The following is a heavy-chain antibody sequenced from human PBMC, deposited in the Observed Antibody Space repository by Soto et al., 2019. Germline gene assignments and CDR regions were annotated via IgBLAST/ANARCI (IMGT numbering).Heavy chain of an antibody. CDR2: ISGDGTTT. J-gene: IGHJ4*02. CDR1: GFRFSDYY. CDR3: ARAATYRKRQWLVYFDS. D-gene: IGHD6-19*01. V-gene: IGHV3-11*04. Sequence: GGSLRLSCAASGFRFSDYYMTWIRQAPGKGLEWVSKISGDGTTTYYADSVKGRFTVIRDNTKKFVYLQMNSLRAEDTAVYYFARAATYRKRQWLVYFDSGGQGTLAPAPQ.